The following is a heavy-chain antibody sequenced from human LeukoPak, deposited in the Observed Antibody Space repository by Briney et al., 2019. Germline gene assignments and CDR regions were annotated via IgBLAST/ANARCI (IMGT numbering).Heavy chain of an antibody. CDR2: ISGSGGST. CDR3: AKGGYSSWYTPYYMDV. Sequence: GGSLRLSCAASGFTFSSYAMSWVRQAPGKGLEWVSAISGSGGSTYYADSVKGRFTISRDNSKNTLYLQMNSLRAEDTAVYYCAKGGYSSWYTPYYMDVWGKGTTVTVSS. J-gene: IGHJ6*03. V-gene: IGHV3-23*01. CDR1: GFTFSSYA. D-gene: IGHD1-14*01.